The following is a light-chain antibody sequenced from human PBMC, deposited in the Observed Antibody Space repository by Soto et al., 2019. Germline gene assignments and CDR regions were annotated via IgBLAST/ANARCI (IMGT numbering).Light chain of an antibody. CDR2: GAS. Sequence: EIGLTQSPATLSLSPGERATLSCRASQSVSSSSLAWYQQKPGQAPRLLIYGASSRATGIPDRFSGSGCGTDFNLTISRLEPEDFAVFYCQQYGSSPYTFGQGTKLEIK. CDR3: QQYGSSPYT. V-gene: IGKV3-20*01. CDR1: QSVSSSS. J-gene: IGKJ2*01.